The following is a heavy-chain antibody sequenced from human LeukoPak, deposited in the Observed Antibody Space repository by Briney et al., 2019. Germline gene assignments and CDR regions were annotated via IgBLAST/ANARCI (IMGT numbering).Heavy chain of an antibody. CDR3: ARGYSGSYFPLDY. Sequence: PSETLSLTCTVSGGSISSSSHYWGWVRQSPGKGLEWIGSIYYSGSTYYNPSLKSRVTISVDTSKNQFSLKLSSVTAADTAVYYCARGYSGSYFPLDYWGQGTLVTVSS. D-gene: IGHD1-26*01. V-gene: IGHV4-39*01. J-gene: IGHJ4*02. CDR2: IYYSGST. CDR1: GGSISSSSHY.